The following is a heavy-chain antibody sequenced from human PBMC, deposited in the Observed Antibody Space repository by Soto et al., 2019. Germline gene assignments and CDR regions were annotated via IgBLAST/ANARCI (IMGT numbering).Heavy chain of an antibody. CDR3: TLALTAIRDYWYFDV. D-gene: IGHD2-21*02. V-gene: IGHV3-74*01. CDR2: INHDGIST. J-gene: IGHJ2*01. Sequence: GSLRLSCAASGFSFSNYWMHWVRQAPGKGLVWVARINHDGISTDYADSVQGRFTISRDNAKNTLYLQVNSLRAEDTAIYYCTLALTAIRDYWYFDVWGRGTLVTVSS. CDR1: GFSFSNYW.